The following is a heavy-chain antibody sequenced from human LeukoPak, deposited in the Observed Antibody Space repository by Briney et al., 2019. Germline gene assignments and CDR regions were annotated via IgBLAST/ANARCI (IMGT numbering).Heavy chain of an antibody. CDR3: ARAVISFGGGIAKGFDC. J-gene: IGHJ4*02. CDR2: VSYSGST. D-gene: IGHD3-16*02. CDR1: GGSISTYH. V-gene: IGHV4-59*01. Sequence: SETLSLTCTVSGGSISTYHWSWIRQPPGKGPEWIGYVSYSGSTDYSPSLKSRATISVATSMNPFSLRLSSVTTADTAIYYCARAVISFGGGIAKGFDCWGQGTLVTVSS.